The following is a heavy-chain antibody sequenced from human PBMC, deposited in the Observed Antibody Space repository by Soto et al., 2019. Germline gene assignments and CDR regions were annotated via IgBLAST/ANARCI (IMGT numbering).Heavy chain of an antibody. J-gene: IGHJ4*02. Sequence: QVHLVQSGAEVKKPGASVKVSCKGSGYTFTSYGITWVRQAPGQGLEWMGWISAHNGNTTYAQKRQGRVTVTRDTSTSTADMELRSRRSDDTAVYYCARGRYGDYWGQGALVTVSS. CDR1: GYTFTSYG. D-gene: IGHD1-1*01. CDR2: ISAHNGNT. CDR3: ARGRYGDY. V-gene: IGHV1-18*01.